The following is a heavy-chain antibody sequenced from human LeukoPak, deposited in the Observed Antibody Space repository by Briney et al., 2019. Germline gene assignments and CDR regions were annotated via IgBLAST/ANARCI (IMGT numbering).Heavy chain of an antibody. Sequence: SCKVSGYTLTELSMHWVRQAPGKGLVWVSRINSDGSSTSYADSVKGRFTISRDNAKNTLYLQMNSLRAEDTAVYYCARDLTIFGVVTWDYYYGMDVWGQGTTVTVSS. CDR1: GYTLTELS. CDR3: ARDLTIFGVVTWDYYYGMDV. D-gene: IGHD3-3*01. J-gene: IGHJ6*02. CDR2: INSDGSST. V-gene: IGHV3-74*01.